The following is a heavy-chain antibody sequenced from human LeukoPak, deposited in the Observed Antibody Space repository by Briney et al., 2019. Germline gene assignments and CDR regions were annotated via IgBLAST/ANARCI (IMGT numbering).Heavy chain of an antibody. CDR2: INPNSGGT. CDR1: GYTFTAYY. D-gene: IGHD2-2*01. V-gene: IGHV1-2*02. CDR3: TRDHCTSINCYEYNYYGMDV. Sequence: ASLRASCEASGYTFTAYYIHCGRRAPGQGLGWRGWINPNSGGTESTQNFQCRVTMTRDTYISTAYMELSRLRSDDTAVYYCTRDHCTSINCYEYNYYGMDVWGQGTTVTVSS. J-gene: IGHJ6*01.